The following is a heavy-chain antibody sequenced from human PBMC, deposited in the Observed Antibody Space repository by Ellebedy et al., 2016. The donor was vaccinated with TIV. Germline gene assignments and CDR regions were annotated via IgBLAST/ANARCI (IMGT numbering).Heavy chain of an antibody. Sequence: MPSETLSLTCAVSGGSISSGGYSWNWIRQPPGKGLEWIGYIYHSGSAYYNPSLKSRITMSVDRYKNQFSLKLSSVTAADTAVYYCARGGGLFDYWGQGTLVTVSS. CDR1: GGSISSGGYS. V-gene: IGHV4-30-2*01. CDR2: IYHSGSA. J-gene: IGHJ4*02. D-gene: IGHD2-15*01. CDR3: ARGGGLFDY.